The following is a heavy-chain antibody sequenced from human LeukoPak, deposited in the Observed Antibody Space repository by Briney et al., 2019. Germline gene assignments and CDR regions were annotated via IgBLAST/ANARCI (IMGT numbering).Heavy chain of an antibody. CDR1: GFTFSSYG. V-gene: IGHV3-30*02. CDR2: IRYDGSNK. Sequence: GGSLRLSCAASGFTFSSYGMHWVRQAPGKGLEWVAFIRYDGSNKYYADSVKGRFTISRDNSKNTLYLQMNSLRAEDTAVYYCAKGEETAYYYDSSGKSQTMWGDDHWGQGTLVTVSS. D-gene: IGHD3-22*01. CDR3: AKGEETAYYYDSSGKSQTMWGDDH. J-gene: IGHJ4*02.